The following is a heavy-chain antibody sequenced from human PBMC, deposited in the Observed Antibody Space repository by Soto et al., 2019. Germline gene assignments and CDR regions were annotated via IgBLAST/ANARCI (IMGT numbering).Heavy chain of an antibody. V-gene: IGHV3-21*01. J-gene: IGHJ4*02. CDR2: ISSSRGYT. D-gene: IGHD2-15*01. CDR1: GFTFSSYS. CDR3: ARGRSLNTNMDY. Sequence: TGGSLRLSCAASGFTFSSYSMNWVRQAPGKGLEWVSSISSSRGYTSYADSVKGRFTISRDNAKNSLYLQIDSLRAEDTAVYYCARGRSLNTNMDYWGQGALVTVSS.